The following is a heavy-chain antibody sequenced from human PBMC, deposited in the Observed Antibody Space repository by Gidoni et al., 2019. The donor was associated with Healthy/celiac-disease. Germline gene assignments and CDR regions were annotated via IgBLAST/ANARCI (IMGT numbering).Heavy chain of an antibody. J-gene: IGHJ4*02. CDR1: AGSISSSNW. CDR2: IYHSGST. V-gene: IGHV4-4*02. Sequence: QVQLQESGPGLVKPSGTLSLTCAVSAGSISSSNWWSCVRQPPGQGLEWIGEIYHSGSTNYNPSLKSRVTISVDKSKNQFSLKLSSVTAADTAVYYCARVTGAITMVRGGYYFDYWGQGTLVTVSS. D-gene: IGHD3-10*01. CDR3: ARVTGAITMVRGGYYFDY.